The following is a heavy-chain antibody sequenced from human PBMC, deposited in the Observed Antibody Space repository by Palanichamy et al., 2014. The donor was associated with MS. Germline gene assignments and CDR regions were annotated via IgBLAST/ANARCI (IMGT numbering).Heavy chain of an antibody. J-gene: IGHJ3*02. CDR1: GFSFSSYG. Sequence: QVQLVESGGGVVQPGGSLRLFCAASGFSFSSYGMHWVRQAPGKGLEWVAFIRYDENKKYYADSVKGRFTVSRDNSKNTLYLQMNSLGAEDTAMYYCAKLTGINAFDTWGQGTMVTVSS. V-gene: IGHV3-30*02. CDR3: AKLTGINAFDT. D-gene: IGHD1-20*01. CDR2: IRYDENKK.